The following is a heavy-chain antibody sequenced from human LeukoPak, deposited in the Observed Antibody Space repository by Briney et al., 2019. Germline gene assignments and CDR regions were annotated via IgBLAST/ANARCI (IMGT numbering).Heavy chain of an antibody. CDR1: GFTFSSYA. CDR3: AKPARTDYTDY. Sequence: GGSLRLSCAASGFTFSSYAMSWVRQAPGKGLEWVSAISGSSGRTYYADFVKGRFTISRDNSKNTLYLQMNSLRAGDTAIYFCAKPARTDYTDYWGQGTLVTVSS. V-gene: IGHV3-23*01. CDR2: ISGSSGRT. D-gene: IGHD1-14*01. J-gene: IGHJ4*02.